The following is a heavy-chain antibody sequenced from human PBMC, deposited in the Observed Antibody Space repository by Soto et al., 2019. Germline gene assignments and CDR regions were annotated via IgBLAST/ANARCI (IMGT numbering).Heavy chain of an antibody. CDR3: VKGQYYDFWSGYYRHYYGMDV. CDR1: GFTFSSYA. J-gene: IGHJ6*02. CDR2: ISSNGGST. D-gene: IGHD3-3*01. Sequence: GGSLRLSCSASGFTFSSYAMHWVRQAPGKGLEYVSAISSNGGSTYYADSVKGRFTISRDNSKNTLYLQMSSLRAEDTAVYYCVKGQYYDFWSGYYRHYYGMDVWGQGTTVTVSS. V-gene: IGHV3-64D*08.